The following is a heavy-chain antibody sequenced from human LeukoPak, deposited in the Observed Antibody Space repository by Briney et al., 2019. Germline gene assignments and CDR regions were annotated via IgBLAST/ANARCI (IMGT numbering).Heavy chain of an antibody. CDR3: ARTWIQLWSPFDY. CDR1: GFTFSSYW. V-gene: IGHV3-7*01. Sequence: HTGGSLRLSCAASGFTFSSYWMSWVRQAPGKGLEWVANIKQDGSEKYYVDSVKGRFTISRDNAKNSLYLQMNSLGAEDTAVYYCARTWIQLWSPFDYWGQGTLVTVSS. CDR2: IKQDGSEK. D-gene: IGHD5-18*01. J-gene: IGHJ4*02.